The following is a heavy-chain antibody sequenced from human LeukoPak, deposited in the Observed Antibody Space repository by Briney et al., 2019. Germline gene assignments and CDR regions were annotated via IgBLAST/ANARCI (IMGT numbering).Heavy chain of an antibody. D-gene: IGHD3-22*01. Sequence: PGGSLRLSCEASGFIFSTYAIHWVRQTPGKGLEWVAVVSHDGGLKYHADSVKGRFNIARDNSKNTVYLEMNSLRADDTAIYYCARDGYSDISGFSPLDYWGQGNRVTVSS. CDR3: ARDGYSDISGFSPLDY. V-gene: IGHV3-30*04. CDR1: GFIFSTYA. J-gene: IGHJ4*02. CDR2: VSHDGGLK.